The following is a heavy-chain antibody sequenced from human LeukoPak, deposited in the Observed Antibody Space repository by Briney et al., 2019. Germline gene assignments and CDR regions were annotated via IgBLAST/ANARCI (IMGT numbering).Heavy chain of an antibody. D-gene: IGHD2-21*01. CDR3: ARGRGSS. CDR1: GFTFTSYV. V-gene: IGHV3-48*02. Sequence: PGGSLRLSCAASGFTFTSYVMNWVRQPPGKGLEWISYIGTRGTTMYYADSVKGRFTISRDNAKNSLYLQMNSLRDEDTAIYYCARGRGSSWGQGTLVTASS. CDR2: IGTRGTTM. J-gene: IGHJ5*02.